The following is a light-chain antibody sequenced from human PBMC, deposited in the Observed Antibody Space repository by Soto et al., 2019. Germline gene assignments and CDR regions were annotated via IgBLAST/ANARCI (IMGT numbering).Light chain of an antibody. J-gene: IGKJ1*01. CDR1: QGITTY. V-gene: IGKV1-27*01. CDR3: QKYDRAPRT. CDR2: AAS. Sequence: GDRVKITCRASQGITTYLAWYQHSPGKVPKLLIFAASTLQYGVPSRFSGSSSGTDFTLTISSLQPEDVATYYCQKYDRAPRTFGQGTKVEIK.